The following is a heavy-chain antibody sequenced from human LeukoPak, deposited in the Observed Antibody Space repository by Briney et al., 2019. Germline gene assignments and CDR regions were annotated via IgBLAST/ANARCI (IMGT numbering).Heavy chain of an antibody. J-gene: IGHJ4*02. CDR3: ARAGRMALYYFDY. CDR1: GFTFSSYW. CDR2: IKQDGSEK. D-gene: IGHD5-24*01. Sequence: GGSLRLSCAASGFTFSSYWMSWVRQAPGKGLEWVANIKQDGSEKYYVDSVKGRFTISRDNAKNSLYLQMNSLRAEDTAVYYCARAGRMALYYFDYWGQGTLVTVSS. V-gene: IGHV3-7*01.